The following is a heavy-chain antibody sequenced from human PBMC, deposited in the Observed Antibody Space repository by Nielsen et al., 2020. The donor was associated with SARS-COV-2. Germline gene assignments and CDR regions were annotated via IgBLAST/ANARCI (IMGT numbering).Heavy chain of an antibody. Sequence: SVKVSCKASGGTFSSYTISWVRQAPGQGLEWMGRIIPILGIANYAQKFQGRVTITADKSTSTAYMELRSLRSDDTAVYYCARDNPYYYDSSGYLDYWGQGTLVTVSS. V-gene: IGHV1-69*04. J-gene: IGHJ4*02. CDR2: IIPILGIA. CDR3: ARDNPYYYDSSGYLDY. D-gene: IGHD3-22*01. CDR1: GGTFSSYT.